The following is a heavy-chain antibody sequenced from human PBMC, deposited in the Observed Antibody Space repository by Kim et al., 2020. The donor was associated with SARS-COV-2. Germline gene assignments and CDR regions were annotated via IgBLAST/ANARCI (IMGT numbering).Heavy chain of an antibody. J-gene: IGHJ3*01. D-gene: IGHD3-10*01. CDR1: GFTFSSYA. V-gene: IGHV3-30*04. Sequence: GGSLRLSCAASGFTFSSYAMHWVRQAPGKGLEWVAVISYDGSNKYYADSVKGRFTISRDNSKNTLYLQMNSLRAEDTAVYYCARGGRYYYGSGSSNDAF. CDR3: ARGGRYYYGSGSSNDAF. CDR2: ISYDGSNK.